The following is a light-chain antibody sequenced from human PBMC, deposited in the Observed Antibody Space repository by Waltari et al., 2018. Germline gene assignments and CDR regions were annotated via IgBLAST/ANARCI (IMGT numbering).Light chain of an antibody. CDR2: DTS. CDR1: QSIITY. CDR3: KKRRNGTVT. V-gene: IGKV3-11*01. Sequence: EVVLTHSPATLSLSPGDRATLSCRASQSIITYLAWYQQKPGQAPRPLIYDTSNRATGIPARFSGSGSGTDFTLTISSLEPEDFAVYDCKKRRNGTVTFGGGNKVEIK. J-gene: IGKJ4*01.